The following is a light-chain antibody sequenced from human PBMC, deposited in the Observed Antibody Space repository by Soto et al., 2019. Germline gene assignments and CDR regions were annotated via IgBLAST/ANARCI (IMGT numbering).Light chain of an antibody. CDR2: LNSDGSH. CDR1: SGHSNYA. Sequence: QLVLTQSPSASASLGASVKLTCTLSSGHSNYAIAWHQQQSEKGPRYLMKLNSDGSHSKGDGIPDRFSGSSSGAERYLTISSLQSEDEADYYCQTWVSGIVVFGGGTKRTVL. CDR3: QTWVSGIVV. J-gene: IGLJ2*01. V-gene: IGLV4-69*01.